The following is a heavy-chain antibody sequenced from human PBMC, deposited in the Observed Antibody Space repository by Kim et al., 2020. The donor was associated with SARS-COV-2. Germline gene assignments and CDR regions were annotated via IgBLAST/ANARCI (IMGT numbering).Heavy chain of an antibody. Sequence: SETLSPTCTVSGGSISSSSYYWGWIRQPPGKGLEWIGSIYYSGSTYYNPSLKSRVTIAVDTSKNQFSLKLSSVTAADTAVYYCARNRYGSGTGDYLGQGT. CDR2: IYYSGST. D-gene: IGHD3-10*01. V-gene: IGHV4-39*07. CDR1: GGSISSSSYY. CDR3: ARNRYGSGTGDY. J-gene: IGHJ4*02.